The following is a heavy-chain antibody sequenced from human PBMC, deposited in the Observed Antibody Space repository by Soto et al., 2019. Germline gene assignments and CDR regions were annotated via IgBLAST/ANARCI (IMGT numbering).Heavy chain of an antibody. Sequence: GESLKISCKGVGYSFTNYWIGWVRQMPGKGLEWMGIIYPDDSDAKYSPSIEGQVTISVDKSISTAYLQWSSLKASDTAMYYCARLSDRFCASTGCYLFDYWGQGALVTVSS. CDR2: IYPDDSDA. CDR3: ARLSDRFCASTGCYLFDY. J-gene: IGHJ4*02. D-gene: IGHD2-2*01. CDR1: GYSFTNYW. V-gene: IGHV5-51*01.